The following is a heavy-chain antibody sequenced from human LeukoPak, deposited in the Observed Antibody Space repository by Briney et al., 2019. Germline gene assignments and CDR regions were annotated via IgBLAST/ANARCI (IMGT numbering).Heavy chain of an antibody. CDR1: GGSISSGRYW. V-gene: IGHV4-61*01. CDR2: IYCSGST. J-gene: IGHJ4*02. CDR3: ARTIAVAGLSDYFDY. Sequence: SQTLSLTCTVSGGSISSGRYWRSWIRQHPGKGLEWIGYIYCSGSTNYDPSLKSRVTISVDTSKNQFSLNLNSVTAADTAVYYCARTIAVAGLSDYFDYWGQGTLVTVS. D-gene: IGHD6-19*01.